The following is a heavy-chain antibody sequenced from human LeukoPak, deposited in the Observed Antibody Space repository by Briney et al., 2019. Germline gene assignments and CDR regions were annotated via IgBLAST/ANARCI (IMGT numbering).Heavy chain of an antibody. CDR1: GFTFSSYE. Sequence: PGGSLRLSCAASGFTFSSYEMNWVRQAPGKGLEWLSYVTSSGGTTYYADSVKGRFTISRDNAKNSLYLQMNSLRAEDTAVYYCAREGGSKNWFDPWGQGTLVTVSS. V-gene: IGHV3-48*03. D-gene: IGHD1-26*01. J-gene: IGHJ5*02. CDR3: AREGGSKNWFDP. CDR2: VTSSGGTT.